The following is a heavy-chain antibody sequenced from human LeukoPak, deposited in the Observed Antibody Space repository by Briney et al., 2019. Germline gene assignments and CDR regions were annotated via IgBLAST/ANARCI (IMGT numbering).Heavy chain of an antibody. Sequence: GGSLGLSCAASGFTFSSYWMHWVRQAPGKGLVWVSRINTDGSSTSYADSVKGRFTISRDNAKNTLYLQMNSLRAEDTAVYYCTRLGYCATTSCRTAFDIWGQGTMVTVSS. J-gene: IGHJ3*02. CDR3: TRLGYCATTSCRTAFDI. CDR1: GFTFSSYW. D-gene: IGHD2-2*01. CDR2: INTDGSST. V-gene: IGHV3-74*01.